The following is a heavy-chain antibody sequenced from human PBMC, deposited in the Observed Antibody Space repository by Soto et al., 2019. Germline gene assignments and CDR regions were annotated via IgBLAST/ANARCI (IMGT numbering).Heavy chain of an antibody. CDR1: GNSLGYHY. CDR3: ARADHESLTWSYAMDV. D-gene: IGHD3-9*01. J-gene: IGHJ6*02. Sequence: SETLSPTCTVSGNSLGYHYWSWSRQPVGKGLEWMGRVSSGGNNNSNPTLNRRATMSIDTSKNQSSLRLLSGTAADTAVFYCARADHESLTWSYAMDVWGQGTTVTVSS. CDR2: VSSGGNN. V-gene: IGHV4-4*07.